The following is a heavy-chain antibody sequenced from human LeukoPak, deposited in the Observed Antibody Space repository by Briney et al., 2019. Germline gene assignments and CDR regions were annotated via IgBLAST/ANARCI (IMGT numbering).Heavy chain of an antibody. V-gene: IGHV3-21*01. CDR1: GFTFSSYS. CDR2: ISSSSSYI. J-gene: IGHJ4*02. Sequence: PGGSLRLSCAASGFTFSSYSMNWVRQAPGKGLEWVSSISSSSSYIYYADSVKGRFTISRDNSKNSLYLQINSLGAEDTAVYYCASAYGVYRYYFDYWGQGTLVTVSS. D-gene: IGHD4-17*01. CDR3: ASAYGVYRYYFDY.